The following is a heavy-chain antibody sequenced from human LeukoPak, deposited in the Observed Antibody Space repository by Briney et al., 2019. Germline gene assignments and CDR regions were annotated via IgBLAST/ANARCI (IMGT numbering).Heavy chain of an antibody. J-gene: IGHJ4*02. D-gene: IGHD3-9*01. Sequence: GGSLRLSCAASGFTFSTYWMHWVRQAPGKGLVWVSRINRDGSSTTYADSVKGRFTISRDNAKNTLYLQMNSLRAEDTAVYYCARDLTGPFDYWGQGTLVTVSS. CDR1: GFTFSTYW. CDR3: ARDLTGPFDY. CDR2: INRDGSST. V-gene: IGHV3-74*01.